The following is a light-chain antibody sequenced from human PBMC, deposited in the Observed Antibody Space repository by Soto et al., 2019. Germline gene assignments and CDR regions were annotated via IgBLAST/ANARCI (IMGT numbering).Light chain of an antibody. CDR2: EVT. J-gene: IGLJ1*01. CDR1: SSDVGGYDY. CDR3: SSYTGGNPSYV. V-gene: IGLV2-8*01. Sequence: QSALTQPPSASGSPGQSVTISCTGTSSDVGGYDYVSWYQQHPGKAPKLMIYEVTIRPSGVCDRFSGSKSGNTASLTVSGLQAEDEADYYCSSYTGGNPSYVFGTGTKVTVL.